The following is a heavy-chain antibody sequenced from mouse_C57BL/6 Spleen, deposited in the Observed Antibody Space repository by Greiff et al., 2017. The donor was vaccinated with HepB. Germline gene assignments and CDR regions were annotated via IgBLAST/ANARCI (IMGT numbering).Heavy chain of an antibody. CDR3: ARITTVVAPYWYFDV. Sequence: VQLKESVAELVRPGASVKLSCTASGFNIKNTYMHWVKQRPEQGLEWIGRIDPANGNTKYAPKFPGKATITADTSSTTAYLQLSSLTSEDTAIYYCARITTVVAPYWYFDVWGTGTTVTVSS. CDR1: GFNIKNTY. V-gene: IGHV14-3*01. CDR2: IDPANGNT. D-gene: IGHD1-1*01. J-gene: IGHJ1*03.